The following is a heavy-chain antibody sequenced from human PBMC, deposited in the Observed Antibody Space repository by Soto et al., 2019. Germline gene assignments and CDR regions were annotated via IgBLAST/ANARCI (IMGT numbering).Heavy chain of an antibody. CDR3: ARERRGRWLQLINSYGVDV. CDR1: GGSFSGYY. J-gene: IGHJ6*02. D-gene: IGHD1-1*01. V-gene: IGHV4-34*01. Sequence: PSETQSLTCAVYGGSFSGYYWSWIRQPPGKGLEWIGEINHSGSTNYNPSLKSRVTISVDTSKNQFSLKLSSVTAADTAVYYCARERRGRWLQLINSYGVDVWGQGTTVTVSS. CDR2: INHSGST.